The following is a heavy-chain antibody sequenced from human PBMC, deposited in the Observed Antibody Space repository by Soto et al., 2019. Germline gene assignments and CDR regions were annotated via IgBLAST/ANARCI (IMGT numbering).Heavy chain of an antibody. V-gene: IGHV4-4*07. J-gene: IGHJ5*02. Sequence: PSETLSLTCSVSGGSISKFYWSWIRKTAGKGLGWMGRVYATGTTDYNPSLRSRVAMSVDISKKTFSLRLTSVTAADTGVYYCVRDGSKTLRDWFDPWGQGKLVTVSS. D-gene: IGHD4-17*01. CDR1: GGSISKFY. CDR2: VYATGTT. CDR3: VRDGSKTLRDWFDP.